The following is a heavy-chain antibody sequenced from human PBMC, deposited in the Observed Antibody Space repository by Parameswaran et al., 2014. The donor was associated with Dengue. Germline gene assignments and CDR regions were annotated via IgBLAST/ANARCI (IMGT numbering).Heavy chain of an antibody. D-gene: IGHD2-2*02. Sequence: VRQMPGKGLEWVSYISSSGSTIYYADSVKGRFTISRDNAKNSLYLQMNSLRAEDTAVYYCARAAIPELFDYWGQGTLVTVSS. CDR2: ISSSGSTI. V-gene: IGHV3-11*04. CDR3: ARAAIPELFDY. J-gene: IGHJ4*02.